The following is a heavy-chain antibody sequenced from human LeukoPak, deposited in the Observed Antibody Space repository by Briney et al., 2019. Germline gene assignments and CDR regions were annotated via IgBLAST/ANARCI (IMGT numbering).Heavy chain of an antibody. Sequence: PGGSLRLSCAASGFTFSSYSMNWVRQAPGKGLEWVSYISSSSSTIYYADSAKGRFTISRDNAKNSLYLQMNSLRAEDTAVYYCARAGANYYDSGSYYNDAFDIWGQGTMVTASS. J-gene: IGHJ3*02. CDR2: ISSSSSTI. CDR1: GFTFSSYS. D-gene: IGHD3-10*01. V-gene: IGHV3-48*01. CDR3: ARAGANYYDSGSYYNDAFDI.